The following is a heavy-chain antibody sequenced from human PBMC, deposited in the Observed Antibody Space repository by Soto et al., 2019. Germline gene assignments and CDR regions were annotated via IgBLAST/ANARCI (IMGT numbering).Heavy chain of an antibody. CDR2: IWYDGNNK. Sequence: GGSLRLSCTASGFTFSTYAIHWVRQAPGKGLEWVAIIWYDGNNKYYADSVKGRFTISRDNSKNIVYLQMSSLRAEDTAMYYCARESAQKLDYWGQGTLVTVSS. CDR1: GFTFSTYA. V-gene: IGHV3-33*01. J-gene: IGHJ4*02. CDR3: ARESAQKLDY.